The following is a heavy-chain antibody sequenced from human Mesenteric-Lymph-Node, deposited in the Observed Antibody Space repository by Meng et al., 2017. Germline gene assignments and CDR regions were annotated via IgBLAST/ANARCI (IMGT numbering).Heavy chain of an antibody. CDR3: ARDTLYYDILTGYSPTNWFDP. D-gene: IGHD3-9*01. J-gene: IGHJ5*02. Sequence: QVQLVQSGAEVKKPGASVKVSGKASGDTCTSYGISWVRQAPGQGLEWMGWISAYNGNTNYAQKLQGRVTMTTDTSTSTAYMELRSLRSDDTAVYYCARDTLYYDILTGYSPTNWFDPWGQGTLVTVSS. V-gene: IGHV1-18*01. CDR2: ISAYNGNT. CDR1: GDTCTSYG.